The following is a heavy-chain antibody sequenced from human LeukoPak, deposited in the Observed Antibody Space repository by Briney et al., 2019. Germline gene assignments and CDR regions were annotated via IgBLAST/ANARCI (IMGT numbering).Heavy chain of an antibody. J-gene: IGHJ3*02. V-gene: IGHV3-30*02. CDR3: AHHGGGTIRIAAFDI. Sequence: GGSLRLSCAASGFTFSSYGMHWVRQAPGKGLEWVTFIRYDGSNKYYADSVKGRFTISRDNSKNTLYLQLNSLRAEDTAIYYCAHHGGGTIRIAAFDIWGQGTMVTVSS. CDR2: IRYDGSNK. CDR1: GFTFSSYG. D-gene: IGHD3-3*01.